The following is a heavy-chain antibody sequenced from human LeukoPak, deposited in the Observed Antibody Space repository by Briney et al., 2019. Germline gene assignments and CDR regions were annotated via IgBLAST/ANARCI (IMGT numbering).Heavy chain of an antibody. CDR3: ARHEVGPSRITIFGVVIKSLDY. Sequence: SETLSLTCTVSGGSISSSSYYWGWIRQPPGKGLEWIGSIYYSGSTYYNPSLKSRVTISVDTSKNQFSLKLSSVTAADTAVYYCARHEVGPSRITIFGVVIKSLDYWGQGTLVTVSS. D-gene: IGHD3-3*01. J-gene: IGHJ4*02. V-gene: IGHV4-39*01. CDR2: IYYSGST. CDR1: GGSISSSSYY.